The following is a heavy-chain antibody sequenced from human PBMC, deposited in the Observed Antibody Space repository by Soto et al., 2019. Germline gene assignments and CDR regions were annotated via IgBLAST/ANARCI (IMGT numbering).Heavy chain of an antibody. CDR3: AKSSGYFDY. CDR2: INSDGSST. CDR1: GFTFSSYW. V-gene: IGHV3-74*01. J-gene: IGHJ4*02. Sequence: PGGSLRLSCAASGFTFSSYWMHWVRQAPGKGLEWVSRINSDGSSTSYADSVKGRFTISRDNSKNTLYLQMNSLRAEDTAVYYCAKSSGYFDYWGQGTVVTVSS. D-gene: IGHD7-27*01.